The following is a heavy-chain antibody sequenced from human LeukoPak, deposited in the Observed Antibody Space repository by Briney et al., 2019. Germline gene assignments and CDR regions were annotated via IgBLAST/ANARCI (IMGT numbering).Heavy chain of an antibody. CDR3: AREGMYSSSSYFDY. V-gene: IGHV4-59*11. D-gene: IGHD6-6*01. CDR1: GGSINNHY. CDR2: IHYTGTT. J-gene: IGHJ4*02. Sequence: SETLSLTCIVSGGSINNHYWTWIRQTPGKGLEWIGDIHYTGTTKYNPSLKSRVTISIDTPKNQFSLKLSSVTAADTAVYYCAREGMYSSSSYFDYWGQGTLVTVSS.